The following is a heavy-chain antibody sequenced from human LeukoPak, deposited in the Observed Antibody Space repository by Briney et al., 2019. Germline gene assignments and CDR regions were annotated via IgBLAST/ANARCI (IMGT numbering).Heavy chain of an antibody. Sequence: GGTLRLSCAASGFTFSNHGMNWVRQAPGKGLEWVSGISPSGDITHYADSVKGRFTISRDNSKNTAYLQVISLTAEDTAVYYCAKDDAWLRFGEWSQGTLVTVSS. CDR3: AKDDAWLRFGE. V-gene: IGHV3-23*01. CDR2: ISPSGDIT. J-gene: IGHJ4*02. D-gene: IGHD3-10*01. CDR1: GFTFSNHG.